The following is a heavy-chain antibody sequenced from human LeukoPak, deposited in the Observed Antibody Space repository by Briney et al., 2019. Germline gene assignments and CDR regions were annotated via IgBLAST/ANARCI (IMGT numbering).Heavy chain of an antibody. Sequence: GGSLRLSCAASGFIFSSYWMSWVRQAPGKGLEWVANIKQDGSEKYYVDSVKGRFTISRDNAKNSLYLQMNSLRAEDTAVYYCAKDFVVVPGNVNYFDSWGQGTLVTVSS. V-gene: IGHV3-7*03. CDR2: IKQDGSEK. J-gene: IGHJ4*02. CDR1: GFIFSSYW. CDR3: AKDFVVVPGNVNYFDS. D-gene: IGHD2-21*02.